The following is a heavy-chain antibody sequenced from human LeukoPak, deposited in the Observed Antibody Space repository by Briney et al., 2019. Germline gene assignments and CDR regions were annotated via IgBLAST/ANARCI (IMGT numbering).Heavy chain of an antibody. Sequence: ASVKVSCKASGYTFTSYDINWVRQAAGQGLEWMGWMNPNSGHTAYAQKLQGRVTITRNTSISTAYMELSSLRSEDTAVYYCARGRALRFLEWLPEGRSSSFGYWGQGTLVTVSS. CDR3: ARGRALRFLEWLPEGRSSSFGY. CDR1: GYTFTSYD. V-gene: IGHV1-8*03. CDR2: MNPNSGHT. J-gene: IGHJ4*02. D-gene: IGHD3-3*01.